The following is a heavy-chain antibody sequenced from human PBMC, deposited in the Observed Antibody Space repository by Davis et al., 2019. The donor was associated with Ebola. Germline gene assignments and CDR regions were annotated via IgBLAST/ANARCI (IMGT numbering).Heavy chain of an antibody. D-gene: IGHD2-2*02. J-gene: IGHJ4*02. CDR2: IKSKNDGEIT. CDR3: TWDLVPTAIGSPDW. Sequence: PGGSLRLSCAAAGFIFSKAWMSWVRQAPGKGLEWVGRIKSKNDGEITDYVAPVKGRFIISRDDAKDTVYLQMNSLKAEDTAVYYCTWDLVPTAIGSPDWWGQGTQVTVSS. V-gene: IGHV3-15*01. CDR1: GFIFSKAW.